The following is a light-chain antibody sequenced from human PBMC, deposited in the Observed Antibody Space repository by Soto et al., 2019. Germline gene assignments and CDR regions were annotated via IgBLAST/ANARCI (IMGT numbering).Light chain of an antibody. Sequence: IVLTQSPGTLSLSPGERATLSCRASQSVGRRYLAWYQQKPGQAPRLLIYDTSERAGDIPDTFSGSGSGTDFTLTISRLVPEDFAVYYCQYQGTFGGGTKVEIK. CDR2: DTS. J-gene: IGKJ4*01. CDR3: QYQGT. CDR1: QSVGRRY. V-gene: IGKV3-20*01.